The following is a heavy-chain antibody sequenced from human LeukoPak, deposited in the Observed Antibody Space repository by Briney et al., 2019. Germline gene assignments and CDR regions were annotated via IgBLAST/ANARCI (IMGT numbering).Heavy chain of an antibody. Sequence: GASVKVSCKASGGTFSSYAISWVRQAPGQGLEWMGGIIPISGTANYAQKFQGRVTITADESTSTAYMELSSLRSEDTAVYYCARGGNPVVVPAAIAYYFDYWGQGTLVTVSS. CDR2: IIPISGTA. CDR1: GGTFSSYA. J-gene: IGHJ4*02. CDR3: ARGGNPVVVPAAIAYYFDY. D-gene: IGHD2-2*02. V-gene: IGHV1-69*13.